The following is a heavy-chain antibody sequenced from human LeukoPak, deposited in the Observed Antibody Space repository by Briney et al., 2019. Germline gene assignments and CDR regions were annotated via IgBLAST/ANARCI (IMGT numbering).Heavy chain of an antibody. J-gene: IGHJ6*03. CDR1: GGSFSGYY. CDR3: AGGDSSSVLYYYYYMDV. D-gene: IGHD6-6*01. CDR2: INHSGST. V-gene: IGHV4-34*01. Sequence: PSETLSLTCAVYGGSFSGYYWSWIRQPPGKGLEWIGEINHSGSTNYNPSLKSRVTISVDTSKNQFSLKLSSVTAADTAVYYCAGGDSSSVLYYYYYMDVWGEGTTVTVSS.